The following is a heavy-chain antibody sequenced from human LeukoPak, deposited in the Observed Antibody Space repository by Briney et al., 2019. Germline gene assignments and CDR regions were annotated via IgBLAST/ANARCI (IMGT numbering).Heavy chain of an antibody. CDR2: IYYSGIT. V-gene: IGHV4-39*01. CDR3: ARRVYGTSQYY. Sequence: SETLSLTCTVSGGSISNSNSFWAWIRQPPGKGLEWIGTIYYSGITHYSPSLKSRVTISVDTSKNQFSLKLSSVTATDTALYYCARRVYGTSQYYWGQRTLVTVSS. D-gene: IGHD5/OR15-5a*01. J-gene: IGHJ4*02. CDR1: GGSISNSNSF.